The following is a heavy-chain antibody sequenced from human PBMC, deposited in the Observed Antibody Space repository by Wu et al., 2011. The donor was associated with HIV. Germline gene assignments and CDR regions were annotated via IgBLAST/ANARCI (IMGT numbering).Heavy chain of an antibody. J-gene: IGHJ6*02. V-gene: IGHV1-18*01. Sequence: QVQLVQSGAEVKKPGSSVKVSCKASGGTFSNYAFSWVRQAPGQGLEWMGWISSYNGNTNFAQKFQGRVAMTTDTSTTTAYMELRSLRSDDTAVYYCARDDSGSSSYYGMDVWGQGTTVTVSS. CDR1: GGTFSNYA. CDR3: ARDDSGSSSYYGMDV. D-gene: IGHD1-26*01. CDR2: ISSYNGNT.